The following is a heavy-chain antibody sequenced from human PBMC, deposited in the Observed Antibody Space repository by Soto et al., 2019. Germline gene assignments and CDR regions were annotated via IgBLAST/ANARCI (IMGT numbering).Heavy chain of an antibody. CDR2: INAGNGNT. CDR3: VREKIGGGGSLQNYYYYGMDV. CDR1: GYTFTNYA. Sequence: ASVKVSCKASGYTFTNYAMHWVRQAPGQRLEWMGWINAGNGNTKYSQKFQGRVTITRDTSTSTAYIELSSLRSEDTAVYYCVREKIGGGGSLQNYYYYGMDVWGQGTTVTVSS. J-gene: IGHJ6*02. V-gene: IGHV1-3*01. D-gene: IGHD2-15*01.